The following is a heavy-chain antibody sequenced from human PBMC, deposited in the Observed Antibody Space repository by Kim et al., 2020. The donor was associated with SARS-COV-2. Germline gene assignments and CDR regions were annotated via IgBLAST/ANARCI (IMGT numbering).Heavy chain of an antibody. Sequence: ASVKVSCKASGYTFTSYDINWVRQATGQGLEWMGWMNPNSGNTGYAQKFQGRVTMTRNTSISTAYMELSSLRSEDTAVYYCASGSRDYITMVRGVNDYWGQGTLVTVSS. J-gene: IGHJ4*02. V-gene: IGHV1-8*01. CDR3: ASGSRDYITMVRGVNDY. CDR1: GYTFTSYD. CDR2: MNPNSGNT. D-gene: IGHD3-10*01.